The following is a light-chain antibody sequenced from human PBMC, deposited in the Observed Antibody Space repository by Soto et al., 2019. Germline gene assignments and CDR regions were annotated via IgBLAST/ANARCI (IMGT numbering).Light chain of an antibody. CDR1: SSDVGGYNY. J-gene: IGLJ1*01. CDR3: SSFAGSSTFEV. CDR2: EVS. Sequence: QSALTQPASVSGSPGQSITISCTGTSSDVGGYNYVSWYQQHPGKAPKLMIYEVSNRPSGVSNRFSGSKSGNTASLTISGLQAEDEADYYCSSFAGSSTFEVFGTGTKLTVL. V-gene: IGLV2-14*01.